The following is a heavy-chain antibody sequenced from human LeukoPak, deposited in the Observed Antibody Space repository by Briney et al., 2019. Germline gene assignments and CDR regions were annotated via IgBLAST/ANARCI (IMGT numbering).Heavy chain of an antibody. Sequence: PGGSLRLSCAASGFTFSSYWMSWVRQAPGKGLEWVANIKQDGSEKYYVDSVKGRFTISRDNAKNSLYLQMNSLRAEDTAVYYCAREIDYYGSGSCFDYWGQGTLVTVSS. D-gene: IGHD3-10*01. CDR2: IKQDGSEK. J-gene: IGHJ4*02. V-gene: IGHV3-7*01. CDR3: AREIDYYGSGSCFDY. CDR1: GFTFSSYW.